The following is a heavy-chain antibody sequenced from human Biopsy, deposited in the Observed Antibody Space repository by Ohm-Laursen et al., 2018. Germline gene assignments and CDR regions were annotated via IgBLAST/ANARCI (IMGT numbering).Heavy chain of an antibody. CDR3: ARVAGGYAYYYGMDV. D-gene: IGHD5-12*01. Sequence: SDTLSLTCAVSGYSVTNDYYWGWIRPPPGKGLEWIGNIYYDGITYYNPSLKSRVAMSVDTSKNQFPLRLPSVTAADTAVYYCARVAGGYAYYYGMDVWGQGTTVIVSS. J-gene: IGHJ6*02. CDR2: IYYDGIT. V-gene: IGHV4-38-2*01. CDR1: GYSVTNDYY.